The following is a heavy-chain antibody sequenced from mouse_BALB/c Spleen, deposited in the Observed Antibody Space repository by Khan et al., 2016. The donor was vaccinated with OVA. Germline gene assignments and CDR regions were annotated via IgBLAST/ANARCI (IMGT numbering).Heavy chain of an antibody. V-gene: IGHV1-85*01. CDR1: GYTFTSYD. D-gene: IGHD2-14*01. J-gene: IGHJ3*01. CDR2: MFPGDGST. Sequence: QVQLQQSGAELVKPGASVKLSCKASGYTFTSYDINWVRPRPEQGLEWLGWMFPGDGSTKYNENFKGKATLTTDKSSRTAYRQLSRLTSEDSGAYFCARGGYGGFAYWGQGTLVTVSA. CDR3: ARGGYGGFAY.